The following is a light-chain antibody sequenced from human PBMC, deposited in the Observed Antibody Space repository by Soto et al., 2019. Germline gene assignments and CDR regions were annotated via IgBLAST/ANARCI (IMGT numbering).Light chain of an antibody. V-gene: IGLV2-14*01. CDR2: EVS. J-gene: IGLJ1*01. CDR1: SSDVGNYDY. Sequence: QSVLTQPASVSGSPGQSITISCTGTSSDVGNYDYVSWYQHQPGRPPKLMIYEVSHRPSGVSDRFSGSKSGNTASLTISGLQAADEDDYYCSSYSSTSPLFVSGTGTKVTVL. CDR3: SSYSSTSPLFV.